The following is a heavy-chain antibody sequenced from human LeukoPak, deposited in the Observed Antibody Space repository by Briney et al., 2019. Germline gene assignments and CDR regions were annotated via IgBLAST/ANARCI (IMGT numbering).Heavy chain of an antibody. CDR2: IYYSGST. D-gene: IGHD3-22*01. J-gene: IGHJ4*02. V-gene: IGHV4-30-4*01. CDR1: GGSISSGDYY. CDR3: ARVGWNYYDSRD. Sequence: SETLSLTCTVSGGSISSGDYYWSWIRQPPGKGLEWIGYIYYSGSTYYNPSLKSRVTISVDTSKNQFSQKLSSVTAADTAVYYCARVGWNYYDSRDWGQGTLVTVSS.